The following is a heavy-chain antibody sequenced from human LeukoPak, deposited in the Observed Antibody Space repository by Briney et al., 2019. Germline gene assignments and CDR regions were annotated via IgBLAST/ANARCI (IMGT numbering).Heavy chain of an antibody. Sequence: GPCLRLSRAASGFTFSSAWMGSVRQQPRKGLEWVARIKSKKDGGTTDYAVPVKGRFTISRDDSKHTLYLQMNSLKTEDTAMYYCTTDDYYNGDGHLGGPDHFYYWGQGTLGTVSS. J-gene: IGHJ4*02. CDR1: GFTFSSAW. V-gene: IGHV3-15*01. D-gene: IGHD2-21*02. CDR3: TTDDYYNGDGHLGGPDHFYY. CDR2: IKSKKDGGTT.